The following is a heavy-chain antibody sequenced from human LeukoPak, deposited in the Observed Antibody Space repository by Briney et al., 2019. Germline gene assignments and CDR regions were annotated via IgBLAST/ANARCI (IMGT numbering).Heavy chain of an antibody. CDR2: ISNDGSNK. CDR1: GFTFSSYA. J-gene: IGHJ5*02. V-gene: IGHV3-30*04. CDR3: ARDRKAGGVGEFDP. D-gene: IGHD1-26*01. Sequence: GGSLRLSCTASGFTFSSYAIHWVRQAPGKGLEWVAVISNDGSNKYYTDSARGRFTISRDNSKNTLYLQMNSLRTEDTAVYYCARDRKAGGVGEFDPWGQGTLVTVSS.